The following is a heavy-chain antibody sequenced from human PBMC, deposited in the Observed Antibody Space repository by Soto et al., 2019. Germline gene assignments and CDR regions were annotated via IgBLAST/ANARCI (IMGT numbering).Heavy chain of an antibody. CDR2: IYYSGST. V-gene: IGHV4-30-4*01. J-gene: IGHJ3*02. D-gene: IGHD2-2*01. Sequence: QVQLQESGPGLVKPSQTLYLACTVSGGSISSGDYYWSWIRQPPGKGLEWIGYIYYSGSTYYNPSLKSRVTISVATSKNQFSLKLSSVTAAATAVYYCARDTVPADDAFDIWGQGTMVTVSS. CDR1: GGSISSGDYY. CDR3: ARDTVPADDAFDI.